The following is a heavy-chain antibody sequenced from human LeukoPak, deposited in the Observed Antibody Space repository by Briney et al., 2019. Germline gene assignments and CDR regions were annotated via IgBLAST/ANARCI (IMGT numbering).Heavy chain of an antibody. CDR2: IVVGSGNT. CDR1: GFTFTSSA. D-gene: IGHD1-26*01. Sequence: ASVKVSCKASGFTFTSSAMQWVRQARGQRLEWIGWIVVGSGNTNYAQKFQERVTITRDMSTSTAYMELSSLRSEDTAVYYCAADLSGATIPDYWGQGTLVTASS. J-gene: IGHJ4*02. CDR3: AADLSGATIPDY. V-gene: IGHV1-58*02.